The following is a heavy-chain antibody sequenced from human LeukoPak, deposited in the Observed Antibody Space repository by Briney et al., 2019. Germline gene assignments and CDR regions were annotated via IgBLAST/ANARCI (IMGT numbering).Heavy chain of an antibody. D-gene: IGHD6-13*01. CDR1: GVSFSGYY. J-gene: IGHJ6*02. V-gene: IGHV4-34*01. Sequence: PSETPSLTCAVYGVSFSGYYWSWIRQPPGKGLEWNGEINHSGSTNYNPSLKSRVTISVDTSKNQFSLKLSSVTAADTAVYYCARGRVAYSSSWYGMDVWGQGTTVTVSS. CDR3: ARGRVAYSSSWYGMDV. CDR2: INHSGST.